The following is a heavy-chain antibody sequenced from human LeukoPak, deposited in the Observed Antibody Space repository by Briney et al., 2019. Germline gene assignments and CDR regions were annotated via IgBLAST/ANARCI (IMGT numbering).Heavy chain of an antibody. CDR3: ARAPYSSGWSSDY. V-gene: IGHV3-21*01. J-gene: IGHJ4*02. CDR2: ISSSSSYI. CDR1: GFTFSSYS. Sequence: GGSLRLSCAASGFTFSSYSMNWVRQAPGKGLEWVSSISSSSSYIYYADSVKGRFTISRDTAKNSLYLQMNSLRAEDTAVYYCARAPYSSGWSSDYWGQGTLVTVSS. D-gene: IGHD6-19*01.